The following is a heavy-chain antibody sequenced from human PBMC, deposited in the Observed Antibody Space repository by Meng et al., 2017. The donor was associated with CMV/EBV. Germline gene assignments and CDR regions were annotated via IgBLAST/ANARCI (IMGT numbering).Heavy chain of an antibody. D-gene: IGHD6-13*01. Sequence: GSLRLSCTVSGGSISSYYWSWIRQPPGKGLEWIGYIYYSESTNYNPTLKSRVTISVDTSKNQFSLKLSAVTAADTAVYYCARRIAAAGFYYGMDVWGQGTTVTVSS. J-gene: IGHJ6*02. V-gene: IGHV4-59*01. CDR3: ARRIAAAGFYYGMDV. CDR2: IYYSEST. CDR1: GGSISSYY.